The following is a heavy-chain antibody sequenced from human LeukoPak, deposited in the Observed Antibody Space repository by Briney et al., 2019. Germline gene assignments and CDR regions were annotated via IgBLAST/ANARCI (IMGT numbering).Heavy chain of an antibody. CDR2: ISSSSSFI. CDR3: ATDQDGYSLNY. J-gene: IGHJ4*02. D-gene: IGHD5-24*01. Sequence: GGSLRLSCAASGFTFRSYSVNWVRQAPGKGLELVSSISSSSSFIYYADSVKGRFTISRDDAKNSLYLQMNSLRAEDSAVYYCATDQDGYSLNYWGQGTLVTVSS. CDR1: GFTFRSYS. V-gene: IGHV3-21*01.